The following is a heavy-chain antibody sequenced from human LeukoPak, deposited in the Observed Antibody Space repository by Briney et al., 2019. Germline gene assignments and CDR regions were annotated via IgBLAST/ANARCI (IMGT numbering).Heavy chain of an antibody. Sequence: GGSLRLSCAASGFTFDDYGMSWVRQASGKGLEWVSGINWNGGSTGYADSVKGRFTISRDNAKNSLYLQMNSLRAEDTALYYCARVTCSSTSCYVDYWGQGTLVTVSS. V-gene: IGHV3-20*04. CDR3: ARVTCSSTSCYVDY. J-gene: IGHJ4*02. D-gene: IGHD2-2*01. CDR2: INWNGGST. CDR1: GFTFDDYG.